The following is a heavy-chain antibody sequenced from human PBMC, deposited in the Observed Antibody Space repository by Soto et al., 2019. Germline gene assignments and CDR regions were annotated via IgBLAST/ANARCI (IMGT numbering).Heavy chain of an antibody. CDR1: GYTFTSYG. CDR2: ISAYNGNT. D-gene: IGHD4-17*01. V-gene: IGHV1-18*01. J-gene: IGHJ4*02. Sequence: QVQLVQSGAEVKKPGASVKVSCKASGYTFTSYGISWVRQAPGQGLEWMGWISAYNGNTNYAQKLQGRVTMTTDTYTSTAYMELRRLRYDDTAVYSCASERSYADYEAGYWGQGTLVTVSS. CDR3: ASERSYADYEAGY.